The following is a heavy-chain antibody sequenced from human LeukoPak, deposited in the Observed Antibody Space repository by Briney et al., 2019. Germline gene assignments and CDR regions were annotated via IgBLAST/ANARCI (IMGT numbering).Heavy chain of an antibody. CDR3: ARIARLRWDYFDY. CDR2: IDWDDDK. V-gene: IGHV2-70*11. J-gene: IGHJ4*02. Sequence: ESGPTLVNPTQTLTLTCTFSGFSLSTSGMCVSLIRQPPGKALEWLARIDWDDDKYYSTSLKTRLTISKDTSKNQVVLTMTNMDPVYTATYYCARIARLRWDYFDYWGQGTLVTVSS. CDR1: GFSLSTSGMC. D-gene: IGHD4-23*01.